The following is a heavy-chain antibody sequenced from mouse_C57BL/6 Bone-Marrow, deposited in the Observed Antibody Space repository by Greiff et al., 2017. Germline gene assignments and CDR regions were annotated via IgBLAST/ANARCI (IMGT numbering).Heavy chain of an antibody. Sequence: EVKVVESGPVLVKPGASVKMSCKASGYTFTDYYMNWVKQSHGKSLEWIGVINPYNGGTSYNQKFKGKATLTVDKSSSTAYMELNSLTSEDSAVYYCARRGSYYAMDYWGQGTSVTVSS. V-gene: IGHV1-19*01. J-gene: IGHJ4*01. CDR2: INPYNGGT. CDR3: ARRGSYYAMDY. CDR1: GYTFTDYY.